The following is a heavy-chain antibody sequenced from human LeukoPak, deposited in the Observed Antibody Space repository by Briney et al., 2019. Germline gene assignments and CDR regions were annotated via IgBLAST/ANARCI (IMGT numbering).Heavy chain of an antibody. J-gene: IGHJ4*02. Sequence: PSRTLSLTCTVSGASISIGFYYWSWIRQHPGKGLEWIGYIYYSGSTYYNPSLKSRVTMSVDTSKNQFSLKLSSVTAADTAVYYCARGPYRNSFDYWGQGTLVTVSS. V-gene: IGHV4-31*03. CDR1: GASISIGFYY. CDR2: IYYSGST. D-gene: IGHD4-11*01. CDR3: ARGPYRNSFDY.